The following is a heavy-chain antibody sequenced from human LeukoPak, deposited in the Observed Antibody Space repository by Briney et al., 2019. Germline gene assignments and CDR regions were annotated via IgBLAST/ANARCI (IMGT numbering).Heavy chain of an antibody. V-gene: IGHV3-53*01. Sequence: GGSLRLSCAASDFSVNTNYMNWVRQAPGKGLEWVSVILSGGATYYADSVKGRFSISRDNSKNTLYLQMNSLTVDDTAVYYCVRCGYSSGWYRNWGQGTLVTVSS. J-gene: IGHJ4*02. D-gene: IGHD6-19*01. CDR1: DFSVNTNY. CDR2: ILSGGAT. CDR3: VRCGYSSGWYRN.